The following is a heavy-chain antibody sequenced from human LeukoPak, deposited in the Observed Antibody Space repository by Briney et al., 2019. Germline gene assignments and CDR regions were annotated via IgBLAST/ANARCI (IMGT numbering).Heavy chain of an antibody. CDR1: GGSINTPNYY. J-gene: IGHJ6*03. CDR3: ARVHYGSGSLYYYYYYMDV. V-gene: IGHV4-39*01. Sequence: SETLSLTCTVSGGSINTPNYYWGWIRQTPGKGLEWIGNIFYSGGTYYSPSLTSRVTISLDTSKNQFSLKLTSVAAADTAVYYWARVHYGSGSLYYYYYYMDVWGKGTTVTISS. CDR2: IFYSGGT. D-gene: IGHD3-10*01.